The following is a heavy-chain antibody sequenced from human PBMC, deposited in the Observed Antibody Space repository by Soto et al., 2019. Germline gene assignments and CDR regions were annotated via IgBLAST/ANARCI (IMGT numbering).Heavy chain of an antibody. J-gene: IGHJ4*02. Sequence: SETLSLTCAVYGGSFSGYYWSWIRQPPGKGLEWIGEINHSGSTNYNPSLKSRVTISVDTSKNQFSLKLSSVTAADTAVYYCARGRRTMVRGVIITAKPLFYYWGQGTLVTVSS. CDR1: GGSFSGYY. D-gene: IGHD3-10*01. CDR3: ARGRRTMVRGVIITAKPLFYY. CDR2: INHSGST. V-gene: IGHV4-34*01.